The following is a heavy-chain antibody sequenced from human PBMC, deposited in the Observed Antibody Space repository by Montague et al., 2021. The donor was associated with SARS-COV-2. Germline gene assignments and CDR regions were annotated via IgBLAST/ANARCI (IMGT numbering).Heavy chain of an antibody. J-gene: IGHJ3*02. CDR2: ISISDGNT. CDR3: AKDRQLVGDDAFDI. D-gene: IGHD6-13*01. Sequence: SLRLSSSASGFTFSSYAMSWVRQAPGKGLEWVSTISISDGNTYYADSVKGRFTISRDKSKNTLYLQMNSLRAEDTAVYYCAKDRQLVGDDAFDIWGQGTMVTVSS. V-gene: IGHV3-23*01. CDR1: GFTFSSYA.